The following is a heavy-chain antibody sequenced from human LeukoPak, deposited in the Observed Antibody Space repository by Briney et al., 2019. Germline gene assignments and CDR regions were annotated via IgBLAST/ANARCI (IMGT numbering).Heavy chain of an antibody. CDR2: INHSGST. CDR3: ARGQGIVATHWFDP. D-gene: IGHD5-12*01. V-gene: IGHV4-34*01. CDR1: GGSFSGYY. J-gene: IGHJ5*02. Sequence: SETLSLTCAVYGGSFSGYYWSWIRQPPGKGLEWIGEINHSGSTNCNPSLKSRVTISVDTSKNQFSLKLSSVTAADTAVYYCARGQGIVATHWFDPWGQGTLVTVSS.